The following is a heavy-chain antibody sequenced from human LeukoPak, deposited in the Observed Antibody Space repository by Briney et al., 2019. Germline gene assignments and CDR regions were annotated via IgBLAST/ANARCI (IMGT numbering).Heavy chain of an antibody. D-gene: IGHD4-23*01. CDR3: ARLQQVVNGPRVDDC. CDR2: INPNNGGP. CDR1: GYTFTGYY. V-gene: IGHV1-2*02. J-gene: IGHJ4*02. Sequence: ASVKVSCKASGYTFTGYYIHWVRQAPGQGLEWMGWINPNNGGPSYAQKFRGRVTMTRDTSISTAYLELSGLTYDDTAVYYCARLQQVVNGPRVDDCWGQGALVTVSS.